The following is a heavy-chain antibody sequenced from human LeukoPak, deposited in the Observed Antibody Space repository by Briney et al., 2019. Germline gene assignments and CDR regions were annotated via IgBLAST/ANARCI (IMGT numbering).Heavy chain of an antibody. V-gene: IGHV3-11*04. CDR1: GFTFSDYY. J-gene: IGHJ6*02. CDR2: IRSSGSTI. D-gene: IGHD4-17*01. Sequence: GGSLRLSCAASGFTFSDYYMSWIRQAPGKGLEWVSYIRSSGSTIYYADSVKGRFTISRDNAKNSLFLQMNSLRAEDTAVYYCATATDDYYYGMDVWGQGTTVTVSS. CDR3: ATATDDYYYGMDV.